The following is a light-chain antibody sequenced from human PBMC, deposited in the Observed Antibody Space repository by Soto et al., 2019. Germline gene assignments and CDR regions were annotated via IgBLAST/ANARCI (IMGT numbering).Light chain of an antibody. J-gene: IGKJ1*01. CDR3: QQYNTWPPWT. V-gene: IGKV3-15*01. CDR2: GTS. CDR1: QSVGTN. Sequence: EIVMTQSPATLSVSPGERATLSCRASQSVGTNLAWYQQKPGQAPRLLIYGTSSRATGIPARFSGSGSGTEFTLTISSLQSEDFAVYYCQQYNTWPPWTFGRGTNVEIK.